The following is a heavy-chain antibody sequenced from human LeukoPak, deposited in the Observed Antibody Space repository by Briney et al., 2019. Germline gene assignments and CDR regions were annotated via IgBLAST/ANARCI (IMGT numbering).Heavy chain of an antibody. CDR2: ISPSSHDI. D-gene: IGHD6-6*01. Sequence: GGSLRLSCAASGFIFSDFYMSWVRQAAGKGLEYIAYISPSSHDIIYADSVKGRFTISRDNAKNSLYLQMNSLRAEDTAVYYCAKTARVLDYWGQGTLVTVSS. CDR1: GFIFSDFY. J-gene: IGHJ4*02. CDR3: AKTARVLDY. V-gene: IGHV3-11*06.